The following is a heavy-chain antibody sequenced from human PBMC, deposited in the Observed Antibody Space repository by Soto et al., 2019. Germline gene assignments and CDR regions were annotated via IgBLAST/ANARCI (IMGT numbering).Heavy chain of an antibody. V-gene: IGHV2-5*02. D-gene: IGHD1-26*01. CDR2: IYWDDDK. Sequence: QITLKESGPTLVKPTQTLTLTCSFSGFSLNTRGVGVGWLHQPPGKALEWLALIYWDDDKLYSPSLNSRLTSTQDTSKSQVVLTMTNMDPVDTATYYCAHRTSGSYPGFDCWGQGTLVTVSS. J-gene: IGHJ4*02. CDR1: GFSLNTRGVG. CDR3: AHRTSGSYPGFDC.